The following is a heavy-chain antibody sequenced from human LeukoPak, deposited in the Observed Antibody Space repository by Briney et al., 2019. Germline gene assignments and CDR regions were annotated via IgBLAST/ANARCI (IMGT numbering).Heavy chain of an antibody. CDR3: AKGTVGYSYGYYFDY. CDR1: GFTFSSYA. CDR2: VSGNGGST. D-gene: IGHD5-18*01. V-gene: IGHV3-23*01. J-gene: IGHJ4*02. Sequence: PGGSLRLSCAASGFTFSSYAMSWVRQAPGKGLEWVSSVSGNGGSTYYADSVKGRFTISRDNSKNTLYLQMNSLRAEDTAEYYCAKGTVGYSYGYYFDYWGQGTLVTVSS.